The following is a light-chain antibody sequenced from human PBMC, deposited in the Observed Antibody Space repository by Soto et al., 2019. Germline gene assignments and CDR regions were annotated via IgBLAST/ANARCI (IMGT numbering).Light chain of an antibody. CDR2: DAS. Sequence: DIQMTQSPSTLSASVGDRVTITCRASQTINSWLAWYQQKPGKAPKVLIFDASSLKTGVPSSFSGSGSGTEFTLTISNLQPDDFATYYCQQYDSYSSGPFGQGTKVEIK. V-gene: IGKV1-5*01. CDR3: QQYDSYSSGP. CDR1: QTINSW. J-gene: IGKJ1*01.